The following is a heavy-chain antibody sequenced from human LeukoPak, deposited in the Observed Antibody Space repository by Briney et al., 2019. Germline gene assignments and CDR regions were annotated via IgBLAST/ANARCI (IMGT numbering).Heavy chain of an antibody. D-gene: IGHD3-16*02. Sequence: GGSLRLSCAASGFTFSSYSMNWVRQAPGKGLEWVSSISSSSSYIYYADSVKGRFTISRDNAKNSLYLQMNSLRAEDTAVYYCARDGAYYYVWGSYRHNPYYFDYWGQGTLVTVSS. V-gene: IGHV3-21*01. CDR3: ARDGAYYYVWGSYRHNPYYFDY. CDR2: ISSSSSYI. CDR1: GFTFSSYS. J-gene: IGHJ4*02.